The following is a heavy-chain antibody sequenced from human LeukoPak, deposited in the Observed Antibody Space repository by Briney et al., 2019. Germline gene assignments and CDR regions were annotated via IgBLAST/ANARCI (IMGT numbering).Heavy chain of an antibody. V-gene: IGHV3-7*04. Sequence: GGSLRLSCVASGFPFSSYWITWVRQAPGKGLEWVANIKQDGSKKSYVDSVKGRFTISRDNAKNSLYLQMNSLRAEDTAIYCCTRVGYIDEGIDYWGQGTLVTVSS. CDR3: TRVGYIDEGIDY. CDR2: IKQDGSKK. CDR1: GFPFSSYW. J-gene: IGHJ4*02. D-gene: IGHD5-24*01.